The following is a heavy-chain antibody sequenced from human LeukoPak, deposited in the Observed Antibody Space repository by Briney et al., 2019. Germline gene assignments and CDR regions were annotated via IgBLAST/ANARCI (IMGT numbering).Heavy chain of an antibody. D-gene: IGHD2-2*01. J-gene: IGHJ4*02. CDR2: IYPGDSDT. V-gene: IGHV5-51*01. Sequence: GESLKISCKGSGYSFTSYWIGWVRQMPGKGLEWMGIIYPGDSDTRYSPSFQGQVTISADKSISTAYLQWSSLKASDTAMYYCARLSPEGWPAARGSYFDYWGQGTLVTVSS. CDR1: GYSFTSYW. CDR3: ARLSPEGWPAARGSYFDY.